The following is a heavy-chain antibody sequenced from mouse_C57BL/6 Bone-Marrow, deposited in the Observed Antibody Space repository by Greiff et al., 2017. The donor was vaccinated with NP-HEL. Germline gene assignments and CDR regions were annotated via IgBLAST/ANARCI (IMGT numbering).Heavy chain of an antibody. Sequence: EVKVEESEGGLVQPGSSMKLSCTASGFTFSDYYMAWVRQVPEKGLEWVANINYDGSSTYYLDSLKSRFIISRDNAKNILYLQMSSLKSEDTATYYCARDPYGSSYGWYFDVWGTGTTVTVSS. V-gene: IGHV5-16*01. J-gene: IGHJ1*03. CDR1: GFTFSDYY. CDR2: INYDGSST. D-gene: IGHD1-1*01. CDR3: ARDPYGSSYGWYFDV.